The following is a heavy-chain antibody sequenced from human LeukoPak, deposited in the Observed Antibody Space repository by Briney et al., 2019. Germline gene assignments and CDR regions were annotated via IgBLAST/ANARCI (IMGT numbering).Heavy chain of an antibody. CDR3: ALIPYCTTATCYYFDF. J-gene: IGHJ4*02. Sequence: SVKVSCKASGGTLSSYALSWMRQAPGQGLEWMGRVIPMFDVRDYAEKFQGRITLTADTSTGMAYMELSSLTSDDTAVYYCALIPYCTTATCYYFDFWGQGTLVTVSS. CDR2: VIPMFDVR. V-gene: IGHV1-69*10. CDR1: GGTLSSYA. D-gene: IGHD2-2*01.